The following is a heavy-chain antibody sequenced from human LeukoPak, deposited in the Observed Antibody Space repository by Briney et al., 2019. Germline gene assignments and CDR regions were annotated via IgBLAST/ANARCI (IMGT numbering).Heavy chain of an antibody. J-gene: IGHJ4*02. CDR1: GFTFSNAW. CDR2: INSKTNVRTK. V-gene: IGHV3-15*01. D-gene: IGHD3-22*01. CDR3: ITFSMIVVVITD. Sequence: GGPLRLSCAAPGFTFSNAWRTCVRQTPGKGLWRVGRINSKTNVRTKAYAAPVKGRFTISRDDSKNTLYLQMNSLKTEDTGVYYCITFSMIVVVITDWGQGTLVTVSS.